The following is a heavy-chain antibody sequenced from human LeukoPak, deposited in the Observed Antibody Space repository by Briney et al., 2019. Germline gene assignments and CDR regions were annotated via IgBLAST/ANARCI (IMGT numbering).Heavy chain of an antibody. J-gene: IGHJ4*02. CDR2: IKQDGSEK. CDR3: ARRYFDY. Sequence: GGSLRLSCAASGFTFSSYWMQWVRQAPGKGLEWVANIKQDGSEKYYADSVKCRFIISRDNAKNALYLQMSSLRAEDTAIYYCARRYFDYWGQGTLVTVSS. CDR1: GFTFSSYW. V-gene: IGHV3-7*03.